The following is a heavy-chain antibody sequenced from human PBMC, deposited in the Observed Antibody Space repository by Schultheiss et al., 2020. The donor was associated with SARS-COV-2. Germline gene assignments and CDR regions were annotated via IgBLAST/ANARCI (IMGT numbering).Heavy chain of an antibody. CDR3: ARDDGYGFDY. V-gene: IGHV3-23*01. Sequence: GGSLRLSCAASGFTFSSYAMSWVRQAPGKGLEWVSAISGSGGSTYYADSVKGRFTISRDNAKNSLYLQMNSLRAEDTAVYYCARDDGYGFDYWGQGTLVTVSS. CDR2: ISGSGGST. J-gene: IGHJ4*02. D-gene: IGHD5-18*01. CDR1: GFTFSSYA.